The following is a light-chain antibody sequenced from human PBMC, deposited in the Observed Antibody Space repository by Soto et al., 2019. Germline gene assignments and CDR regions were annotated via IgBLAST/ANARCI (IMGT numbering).Light chain of an antibody. V-gene: IGLV2-14*01. CDR3: RSYTSSSTYV. J-gene: IGLJ1*01. CDR2: EVS. CDR1: ISDVGGYNY. Sequence: QSLLTQPSSWSGSPGQSTTISCTGTISDVGGYNYVSWYQQHPGKAPKLMIYEVSNRPSGVSNRFSGSKSGNTASLTISGLQAEDEADYYCRSYTSSSTYVFGTGTKVTVL.